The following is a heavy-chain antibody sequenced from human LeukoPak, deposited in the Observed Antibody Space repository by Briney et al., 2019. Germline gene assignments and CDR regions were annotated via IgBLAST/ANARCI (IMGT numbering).Heavy chain of an antibody. Sequence: SETLSLTCAVYGGSFSGYYWSWIRQPPGKGLEWIGEINHSGSTNYNPSLKSRVTISVDTSKNQFSLKLSSVTAPDTTVYYCARVARQLETSRRAFDIWGQGTMVTVSS. CDR2: INHSGST. CDR3: ARVARQLETSRRAFDI. CDR1: GGSFSGYY. D-gene: IGHD6-13*01. J-gene: IGHJ3*02. V-gene: IGHV4-34*01.